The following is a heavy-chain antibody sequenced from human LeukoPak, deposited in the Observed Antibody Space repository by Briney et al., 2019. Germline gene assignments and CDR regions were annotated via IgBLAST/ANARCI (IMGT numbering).Heavy chain of an antibody. J-gene: IGHJ4*02. CDR3: ARDLGGCYAFDY. D-gene: IGHD2-15*01. Sequence: PSETLSLTCTVSGGSISSYYWSWIRQPPGKGLEWIGYIYYSGSTNYNPSLKSRVTISVDTYKNQFSLKLSSVTAADTAVYYCARDLGGCYAFDYWGQGTLVTVSS. V-gene: IGHV4-59*01. CDR1: GGSISSYY. CDR2: IYYSGST.